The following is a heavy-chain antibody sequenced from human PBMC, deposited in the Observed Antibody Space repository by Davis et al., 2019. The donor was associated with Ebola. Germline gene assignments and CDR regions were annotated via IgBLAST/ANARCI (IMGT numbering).Heavy chain of an antibody. Sequence: GESLKISCAASGFSFSNCWMSWVRQAPGKGLEWVANIKEDGSEKYYVDSVKGRFTISRDNAKNTLYLQMNSLRAEDTAVYYCARDRCSSTSCYDSGYFDYWGQGTLVTVSS. CDR3: ARDRCSSTSCYDSGYFDY. V-gene: IGHV3-7*01. CDR2: IKEDGSEK. D-gene: IGHD2-2*01. J-gene: IGHJ4*02. CDR1: GFSFSNCW.